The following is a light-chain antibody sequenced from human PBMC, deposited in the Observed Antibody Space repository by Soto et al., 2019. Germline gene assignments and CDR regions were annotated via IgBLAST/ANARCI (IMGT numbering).Light chain of an antibody. CDR3: QQYGSSPRT. J-gene: IGKJ1*01. CDR1: QSVSSSY. CDR2: GAS. V-gene: IGKV3-20*01. Sequence: EIVLTQSPGTLSFSPGERATLSCRASQSVSSSYLAWYQQKPGQAPRLLIYGASSRATGIPDRFSGSGSGTDFTLTISRLEPEDFAVYYCQQYGSSPRTFGQGTXVDIK.